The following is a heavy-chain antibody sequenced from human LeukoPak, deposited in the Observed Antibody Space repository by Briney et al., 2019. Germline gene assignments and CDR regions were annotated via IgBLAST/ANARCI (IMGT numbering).Heavy chain of an antibody. J-gene: IGHJ4*02. CDR2: INPNSGGT. D-gene: IGHD5-12*01. CDR3: ARAASGDRYSGYAKDRYYFDR. V-gene: IGHV1-2*02. CDR1: GYTFTGYY. Sequence: ASVKVSCKASGYTFTGYYMHWVRQAPGQGLEWMGWINPNSGGTNYAQKFQGRVTMTRDTSISTAYMELSRLRSDDTAVYFCARAASGDRYSGYAKDRYYFDRWGQGTLVTVSS.